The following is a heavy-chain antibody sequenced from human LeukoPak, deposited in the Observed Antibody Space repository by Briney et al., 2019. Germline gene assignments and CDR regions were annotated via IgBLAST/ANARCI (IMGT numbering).Heavy chain of an antibody. J-gene: IGHJ5*01. CDR1: GFTFSSYA. CDR3: AKDRQFGVVIPPGGFDS. Sequence: GGSLRLSCAASGFTFSSYAMSWVRQAPGKGLEWVLSISSIGGSTIYADSVKGRFTISRDNSENTLYLQMNSLRAEDTAVYYCAKDRQFGVVIPPGGFDSWGQGTPVTVSS. D-gene: IGHD3-3*01. CDR2: ISSIGGST. V-gene: IGHV3-23*01.